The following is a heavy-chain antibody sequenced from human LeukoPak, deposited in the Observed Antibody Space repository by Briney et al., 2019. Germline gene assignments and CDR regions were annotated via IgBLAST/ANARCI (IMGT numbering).Heavy chain of an antibody. CDR3: ARDQNVGYCSGGSCDYYYYGLDV. V-gene: IGHV4-59*01. CDR1: GGSISSYY. D-gene: IGHD2-15*01. Sequence: SETLSLTCTVSGGSISSYYWSWIRQPPGKGLEWIGYIYYSGSTNYNPSLKSRVTISVDTSKSQFSLKLSSVTAADTAVYYCARDQNVGYCSGGSCDYYYYGLDVWGQGTTVTVSS. J-gene: IGHJ6*02. CDR2: IYYSGST.